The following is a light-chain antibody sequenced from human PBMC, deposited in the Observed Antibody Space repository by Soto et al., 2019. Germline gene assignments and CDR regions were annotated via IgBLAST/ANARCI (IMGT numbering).Light chain of an antibody. J-gene: IGKJ2*01. CDR1: QGITDY. CDR2: DAS. CDR3: QQYDNFPVT. V-gene: IGKV1-33*01. Sequence: DIQMTQSPSSLSASVGDRVTITCQASQGITDYLNWYQQKPVKAPKLLIYDASNLETGVPSRFSGSGSGTDFNFTITSLQPEDVATYYCQQYDNFPVTFGQGTKLEIK.